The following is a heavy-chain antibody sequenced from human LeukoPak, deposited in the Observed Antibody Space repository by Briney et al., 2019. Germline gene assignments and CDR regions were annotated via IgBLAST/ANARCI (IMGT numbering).Heavy chain of an antibody. Sequence: PGGSLRLSCAASGFTFSSYAMSWVRQAPGKGLEWVPAISGSGGSTYYADSVKGRFTISRDNSKNTLYLQMNSLRAEDTAVYYCAKSNGSWYSYHFDSWGQGTLVTVSS. J-gene: IGHJ4*02. CDR1: GFTFSSYA. V-gene: IGHV3-23*01. D-gene: IGHD6-13*01. CDR2: ISGSGGST. CDR3: AKSNGSWYSYHFDS.